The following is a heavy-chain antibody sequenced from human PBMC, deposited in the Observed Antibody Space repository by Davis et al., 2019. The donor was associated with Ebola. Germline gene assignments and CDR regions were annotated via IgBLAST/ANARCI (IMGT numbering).Heavy chain of an antibody. V-gene: IGHV3-43*01. J-gene: IGHJ4*02. CDR2: ISWDGGST. CDR1: GFTFDDYT. D-gene: IGHD6-19*01. CDR3: AKDTKYSSGWRYFDY. Sequence: GGSLRLSCAASGFTFDDYTMHWVRQAPGKGLEWVSLISWDGGSTYYADSVKGRFTISRDNSKNSLYLQMNSLRTEDTALYYCAKDTKYSSGWRYFDYWGQGTLVTVSS.